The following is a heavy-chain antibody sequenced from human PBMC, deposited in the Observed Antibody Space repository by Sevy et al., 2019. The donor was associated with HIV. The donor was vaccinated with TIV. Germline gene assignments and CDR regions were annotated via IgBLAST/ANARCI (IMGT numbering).Heavy chain of an antibody. D-gene: IGHD2-8*01. CDR3: AREGCTRPHDH. V-gene: IGHV3-23*01. CDR1: GFNFNIYS. Sequence: GESLKISCVASGFNFNIYSMSWVRQPPGKGLEWVSTLSFGCGRINHADSVQGRFTMSRDDSKKTVYLEMNSLRAEDTAVYYCAREGCTRPHDHWGQGTLVTVSS. J-gene: IGHJ4*02. CDR2: LSFGCGRI.